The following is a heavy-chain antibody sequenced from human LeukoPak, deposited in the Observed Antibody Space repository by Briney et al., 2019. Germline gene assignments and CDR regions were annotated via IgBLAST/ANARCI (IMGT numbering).Heavy chain of an antibody. Sequence: GGSLRLSCAASGFTFSDYAMHWVRQAPGKGLEWVAFIRYDANNKYYADSVKGRFTISRDNSENTLYLQMNSLRHEDTAVYYCAKAATKGYYYDIIGDWGQGTLVTVSS. CDR1: GFTFSDYA. J-gene: IGHJ4*02. V-gene: IGHV3-30*02. CDR3: AKAATKGYYYDIIGD. D-gene: IGHD3-22*01. CDR2: IRYDANNK.